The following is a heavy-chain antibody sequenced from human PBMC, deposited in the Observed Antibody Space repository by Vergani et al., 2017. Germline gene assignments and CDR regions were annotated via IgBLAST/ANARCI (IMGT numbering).Heavy chain of an antibody. CDR3: ARGYYVWGSYRYCNY. V-gene: IGHV1-46*01. D-gene: IGHD3-16*02. CDR1: GYTFTSYY. J-gene: IGHJ4*02. Sequence: QVQLVQSGAEVKKPGASVKVSCKASGYTFTSYYMHWVRQAPGQGLEWMGIINTSGGSTSYAQKFQGRVTMTRDTSTSTVYMELSSLRSEDTAVYYCARGYYVWGSYRYCNYWGQGTLVTVSS. CDR2: INTSGGST.